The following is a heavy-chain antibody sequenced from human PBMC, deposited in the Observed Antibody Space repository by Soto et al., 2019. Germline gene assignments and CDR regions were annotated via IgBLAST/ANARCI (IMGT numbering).Heavy chain of an antibody. Sequence: SETLSLTCAVSGGSISSGGYYWGWIRQPPGKGLEWIGSIYYSGSTYYNPSLKSRVTISVDTSKNQFSLKLSSVTAADTAVYYCARHPGPNDYVWGSYRYTGNYFDYWGQGTLVTVSS. D-gene: IGHD3-16*02. J-gene: IGHJ4*02. CDR3: ARHPGPNDYVWGSYRYTGNYFDY. V-gene: IGHV4-39*01. CDR1: GGSISSGGYY. CDR2: IYYSGST.